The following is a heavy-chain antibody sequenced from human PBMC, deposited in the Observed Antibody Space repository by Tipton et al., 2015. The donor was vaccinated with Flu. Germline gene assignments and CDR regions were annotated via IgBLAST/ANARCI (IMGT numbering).Heavy chain of an antibody. CDR1: GGSISSYTYY. CDR2: IYYSGTT. J-gene: IGHJ4*02. CDR3: ARDGPSGKYTD. V-gene: IGHV4-39*07. D-gene: IGHD1-26*01. Sequence: TLSLTCTVSGGSISSYTYYWGWFRQSPGTGLEWIGSIYYSGTTYYNPSLENRLTISIDTSRNQVSLNVTSVTAADTARYYCARDGPSGKYTDWGQGSLVTVSS.